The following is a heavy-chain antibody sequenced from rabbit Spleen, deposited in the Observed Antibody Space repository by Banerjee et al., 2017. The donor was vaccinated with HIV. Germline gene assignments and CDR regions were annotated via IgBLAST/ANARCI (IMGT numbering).Heavy chain of an antibody. D-gene: IGHD1-1*01. CDR1: GIDFSNSYY. CDR3: VRGASSSGYYSW. CDR2: IDPVFGAP. Sequence: QQQLEESGGGRVKPGGTLTLTCKASGIDFSNSYYMCWVRQASGKGLEWIGYIDPVFGAPYYATGVNGRFTISSHNAQNTLYLQMTSLTAADTATYFCVRGASSSGYYSWWGPGPLVTVS. J-gene: IGHJ4*01. V-gene: IGHV1S43*01.